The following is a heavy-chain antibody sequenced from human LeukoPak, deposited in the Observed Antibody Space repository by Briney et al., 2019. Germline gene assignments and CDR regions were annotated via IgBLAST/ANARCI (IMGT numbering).Heavy chain of an antibody. J-gene: IGHJ5*02. Sequence: PSETLSLTCAVSGGSINTYYWSWIRQPPGKGLEWVGYIYSTGNTNYNPSLKSRVTISVDTSKNQFSLKLSSVTAADTAVYYCARDSIAARPGWFDPWGQGTLVTVSS. V-gene: IGHV4-59*01. D-gene: IGHD6-6*01. CDR1: GGSINTYY. CDR2: IYSTGNT. CDR3: ARDSIAARPGWFDP.